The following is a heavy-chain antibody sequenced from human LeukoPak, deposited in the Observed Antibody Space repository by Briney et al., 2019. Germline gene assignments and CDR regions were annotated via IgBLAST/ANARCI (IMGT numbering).Heavy chain of an antibody. CDR2: INPNSGGT. V-gene: IGHV1-2*02. J-gene: IGHJ6*03. CDR3: ARDTDVTMVRGVILPYYYMDV. D-gene: IGHD3-10*01. CDR1: GYTFTGYY. Sequence: ATVKVSCKASGYTFTGYYMHWVRQAPGQGLEWMGWINPNSGGTNYAQKFQGRVTMTRDTSISTAYMELSRLRSDDTAVYYCARDTDVTMVRGVILPYYYMDVWGKGTTVTVSS.